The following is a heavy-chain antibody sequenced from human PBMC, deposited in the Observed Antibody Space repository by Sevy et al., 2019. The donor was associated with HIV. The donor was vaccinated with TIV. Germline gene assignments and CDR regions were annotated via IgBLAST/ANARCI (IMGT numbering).Heavy chain of an antibody. CDR1: GYTFSDSGYY. D-gene: IGHD3-3*01. CDR2: INPKSGAT. Sequence: ASVKVSCKASGYTFSDSGYYVHWVRQAPGQGLGWMGWINPKSGATNYAQKFQGRVTMTRDTSVSTANMELSRLTSDDTAVYYCARESYDFWTGPVDYDYGMDVWCQGTTVTVSS. J-gene: IGHJ6*02. V-gene: IGHV1-2*02. CDR3: ARESYDFWTGPVDYDYGMDV.